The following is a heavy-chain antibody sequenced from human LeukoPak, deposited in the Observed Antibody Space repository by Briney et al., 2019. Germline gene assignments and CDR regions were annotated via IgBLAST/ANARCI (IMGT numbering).Heavy chain of an antibody. CDR3: ARERSNYHAFDI. J-gene: IGHJ3*02. CDR2: VSSNEGT. CDR1: GGSISTYY. V-gene: IGHV4-59*01. D-gene: IGHD4-11*01. Sequence: SETLSLTCTVSGGSISTYYWGWIRQPPGKGLEWIGYVSSNEGTNYNPSLKSRVTILVDTSKNQFSLKLSSVTAADTAVYYCARERSNYHAFDIWGQGTMVTVSS.